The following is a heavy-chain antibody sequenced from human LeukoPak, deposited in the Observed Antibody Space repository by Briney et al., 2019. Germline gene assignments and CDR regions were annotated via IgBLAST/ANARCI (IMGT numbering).Heavy chain of an antibody. Sequence: ASVKVSCKASGYTFTGYYMHWVRQAPGQGLEWMGWINPNSGGTNYAQKFQGRVTMTRDTSISTAYMELSRLRSDDTAVYHCARDGKTIGERLPSRWFDPWGQGTLVTVSS. V-gene: IGHV1-2*02. CDR1: GYTFTGYY. CDR2: INPNSGGT. CDR3: ARDGKTIGERLPSRWFDP. J-gene: IGHJ5*02. D-gene: IGHD1-1*01.